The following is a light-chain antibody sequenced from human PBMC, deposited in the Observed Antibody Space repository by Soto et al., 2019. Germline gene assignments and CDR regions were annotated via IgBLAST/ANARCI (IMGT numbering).Light chain of an antibody. J-gene: IGKJ4*01. Sequence: EIVLTQSPGTLSLSPGERATLSCRASQSVSSSYLAWYQQKSGQAPRLFIYGASSRATGIPDRFSGSGSGTNFTLTISRLEPEDFAVYYCQQYGSSPLTFGGGTKVQI. CDR1: QSVSSSY. CDR3: QQYGSSPLT. V-gene: IGKV3-20*01. CDR2: GAS.